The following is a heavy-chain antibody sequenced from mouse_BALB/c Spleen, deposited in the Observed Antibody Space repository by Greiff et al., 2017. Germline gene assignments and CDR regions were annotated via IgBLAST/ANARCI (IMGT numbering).Heavy chain of an antibody. CDR3: ARWVPLFDY. CDR2: INPSTGYT. V-gene: IGHV1-7*01. Sequence: QVQLQQSGAELAKPGASVKMSCKASGYTFTSYWMHWVKQRPGQGLEWIGYINPSTGYTEYNQKFKDKATLTADKSSSTAYMQLSSLTSEDSAVYCCARWVPLFDYWGQGTTLTVSS. CDR1: GYTFTSYW. J-gene: IGHJ2*01. D-gene: IGHD6-1*01.